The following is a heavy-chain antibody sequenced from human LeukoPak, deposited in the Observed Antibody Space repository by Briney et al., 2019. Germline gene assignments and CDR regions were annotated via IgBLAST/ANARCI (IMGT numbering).Heavy chain of an antibody. V-gene: IGHV3-23*01. CDR3: AKPRGKSFDY. J-gene: IGHJ4*02. CDR1: GFTFSSYA. D-gene: IGHD4-23*01. CDR2: ISGTGGST. Sequence: GGSLRLSCAASGFTFSSYAMSWVRQAPGKGLEWVSAISGTGGSTYYADSVKGRFTISRDNSKNTLYLQMNSLRAEDTAVYDCAKPRGKSFDYWGQGTLVTVSS.